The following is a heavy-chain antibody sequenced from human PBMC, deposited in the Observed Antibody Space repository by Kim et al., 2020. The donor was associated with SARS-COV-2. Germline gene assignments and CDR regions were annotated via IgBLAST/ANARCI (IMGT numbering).Heavy chain of an antibody. CDR2: INHSGST. D-gene: IGHD5-12*01. J-gene: IGHJ6*02. CDR1: GGSFSGYY. V-gene: IGHV4-34*01. CDR3: ARLRMGIVATIGYYYYGMDV. Sequence: SETLSLTCAVYGGSFSGYYWSWIRQPPGKGLEWIGEINHSGSTNYNPSLKSRVTISVDTSKNQFSLKLSSVTAADTAVYYCARLRMGIVATIGYYYYGMDVWGQGTTVTVSS.